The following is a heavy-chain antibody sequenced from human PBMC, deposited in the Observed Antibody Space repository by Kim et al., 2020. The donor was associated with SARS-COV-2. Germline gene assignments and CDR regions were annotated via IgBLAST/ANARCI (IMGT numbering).Heavy chain of an antibody. Sequence: GGSLRLSCAVSGFTFSNAWMTWVRQAPGKGLEWLGRIKSKTDGGTTDYAAPVKGRFTISRDDSKTTLYLQMNSLKTEDTAVYYCTTVLKYYYDSSAFYYIYWGQGTLVTVSS. CDR3: TTVLKYYYDSSAFYYIY. D-gene: IGHD3-22*01. CDR1: GFTFSNAW. J-gene: IGHJ4*02. CDR2: IKSKTDGGTT. V-gene: IGHV3-15*01.